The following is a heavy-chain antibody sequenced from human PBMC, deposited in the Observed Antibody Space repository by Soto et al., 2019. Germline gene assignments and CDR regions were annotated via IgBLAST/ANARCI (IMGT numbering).Heavy chain of an antibody. D-gene: IGHD2-15*01. CDR3: AGFVVPASRNSDFEY. CDR1: VISVSTSDYY. CDR2: IYYSGST. Sequence: PSETLSLTCTFSVISVSTSDYYCGWFRQPPGKGLDWIGNIYYSGSTFYNPSLRSRVTISVDTSKNQFSLKLNSVTAADTAVYFCAGFVVPASRNSDFEYWGQGTLVTVSS. V-gene: IGHV4-39*01. J-gene: IGHJ4*02.